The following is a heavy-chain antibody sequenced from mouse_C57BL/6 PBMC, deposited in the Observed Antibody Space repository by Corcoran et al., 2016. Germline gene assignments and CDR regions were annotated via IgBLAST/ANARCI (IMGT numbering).Heavy chain of an antibody. V-gene: IGHV1-26*01. Sequence: EVQLQQSGPELVKPGASVKISCKASGYTFTDYYMNWVKQSHGKSLEWIGDINPNNGGTSYNQKFKGKATLTVDKSSSTAYMELRSLTSEDSAVYYCARNYDGSSYVYYFDYWGQGTTLTVSS. CDR2: INPNNGGT. J-gene: IGHJ2*01. D-gene: IGHD1-1*01. CDR1: GYTFTDYY. CDR3: ARNYDGSSYVYYFDY.